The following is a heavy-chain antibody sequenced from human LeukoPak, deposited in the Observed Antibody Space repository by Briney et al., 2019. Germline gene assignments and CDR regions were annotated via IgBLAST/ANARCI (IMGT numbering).Heavy chain of an antibody. J-gene: IGHJ4*02. D-gene: IGHD4-17*01. V-gene: IGHV3-30*04. CDR2: ISYDGSNK. Sequence: GGSLRLSCAASGFTFSSYAMHWLRQAPGKGLEWLAVISYDGSNKYYADSVKGRFTISRDNSKNTLYLQMNSLRAEDTAVYYCARGLTTVTNFDYWGQGTLVTVSS. CDR3: ARGLTTVTNFDY. CDR1: GFTFSSYA.